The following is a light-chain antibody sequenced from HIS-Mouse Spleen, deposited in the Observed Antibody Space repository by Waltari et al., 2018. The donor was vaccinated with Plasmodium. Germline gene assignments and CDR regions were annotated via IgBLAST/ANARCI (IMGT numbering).Light chain of an antibody. V-gene: IGLV2-23*03. CDR2: EGS. J-gene: IGLJ3*02. Sequence: QSALTQPASVSGSPGQSITISCTGTSSDVGSYNLVSWYQQHPGKAPKPRIYEGSKRPSGVSNRIAGSKSGNTASLTISGLQAEDEADYYCCSYAGSSTFVFGGGTKLTVL. CDR1: SSDVGSYNL. CDR3: CSYAGSSTFV.